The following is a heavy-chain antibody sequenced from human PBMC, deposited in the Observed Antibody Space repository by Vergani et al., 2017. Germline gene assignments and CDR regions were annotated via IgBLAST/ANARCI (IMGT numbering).Heavy chain of an antibody. Sequence: EVQLLESGGGLVQPGGSLRLSCAASGFTFSSYAMSWVRQAPGKGLEWVSAISGSGGSTYYADSVKGRFTISRDNSKNTLYLQMNSLRAEDTAVYYCAKTPSIVVVPGVYFDYWGQGTLVTVSS. J-gene: IGHJ4*02. D-gene: IGHD2-2*01. V-gene: IGHV3-23*01. CDR1: GFTFSSYA. CDR3: AKTPSIVVVPGVYFDY. CDR2: ISGSGGST.